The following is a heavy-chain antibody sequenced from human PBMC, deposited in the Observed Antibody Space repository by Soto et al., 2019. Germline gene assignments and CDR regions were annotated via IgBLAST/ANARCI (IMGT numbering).Heavy chain of an antibody. CDR3: ARDVIAVAFDP. D-gene: IGHD6-19*01. Sequence: QVQLVESGGGVVQPGRSLRLSCAASGFTFSSYAMHWVRQAPGKGLEWVAVISYDGSNKYYADSVKGRFTISRDNSKSTLYLQMNSLRAEDTAVYYCARDVIAVAFDPWGQGTLVTVSS. V-gene: IGHV3-30-3*01. J-gene: IGHJ5*02. CDR1: GFTFSSYA. CDR2: ISYDGSNK.